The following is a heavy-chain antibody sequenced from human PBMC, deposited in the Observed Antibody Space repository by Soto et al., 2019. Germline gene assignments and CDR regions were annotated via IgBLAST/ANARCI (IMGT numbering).Heavy chain of an antibody. D-gene: IGHD3-22*01. CDR3: ERSSGYYYLEY. CDR1: GYTFTNYA. Sequence: QVQLVQSGAEVKKPGASVKVSCKASGYTFTNYAMHWVRQAPGQRLEWMGWINAGNGNTKYSQQFQGRVTITRDTSASTAYMELSSLRSEATAVYYCERSSGYYYLEYWGQGTLVTVSS. CDR2: INAGNGNT. V-gene: IGHV1-3*01. J-gene: IGHJ4*02.